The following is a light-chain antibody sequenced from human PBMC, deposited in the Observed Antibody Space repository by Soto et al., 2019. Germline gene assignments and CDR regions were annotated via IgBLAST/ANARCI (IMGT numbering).Light chain of an antibody. CDR1: ESVSSY. J-gene: IGKJ1*01. Sequence: DIQMTQSPSSLSASVGDRVTITCRAKESVSSYVNWYQQKPGKAPKLLIYAASSLQSGVPARFSGSGSVTDFSLTISGLQPEPAATYYSHQSYSKWTFGQGTKVEIK. V-gene: IGKV1-39*01. CDR2: AAS. CDR3: HQSYSKWT.